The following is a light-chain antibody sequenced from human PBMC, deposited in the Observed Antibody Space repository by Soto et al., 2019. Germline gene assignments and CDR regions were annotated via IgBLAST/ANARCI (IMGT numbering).Light chain of an antibody. CDR2: LAS. J-gene: IGKJ1*01. Sequence: DIQMTQSPSTLSAFVGDRVTITCRASQSISTSSAWYQQKPGKAPKLLIYLASSLESGVPARFSGSGSATDFTLSISRLQPDDFATYYCQQYGSYSRTFGQPT. CDR3: QQYGSYSRT. CDR1: QSISTS. V-gene: IGKV1-5*03.